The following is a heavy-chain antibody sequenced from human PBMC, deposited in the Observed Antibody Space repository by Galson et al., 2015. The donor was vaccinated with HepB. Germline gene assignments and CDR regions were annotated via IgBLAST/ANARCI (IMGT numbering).Heavy chain of an antibody. V-gene: IGHV6-1*01. D-gene: IGHD1-1*01. CDR1: GDSVSSRTAS. CDR3: ARAWTSRPSTRQTDHFDY. Sequence: CAISGDSVSSRTASWNWIRQSPSRALEWLGRTYYRSKWYNEYATSVGGRININPDTTENHFSLHLNSVTPEDTAIYYCARAWTSRPSTRQTDHFDYWGQGTLVTVSS. CDR2: TYYRSKWYN. J-gene: IGHJ4*02.